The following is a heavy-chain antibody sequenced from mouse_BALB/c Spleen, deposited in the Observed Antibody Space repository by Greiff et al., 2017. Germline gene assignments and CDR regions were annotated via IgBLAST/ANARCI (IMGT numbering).Heavy chain of an antibody. CDR3: ARHPGAY. CDR2: ISSGGSYT. Sequence: DVKLVESGGDLVKPGGSLKLSCAASGFTFSSYGMSWVRQTPDKRLEWVATISSGGSYTYYPDSVKGRFTISRDNAKNTLYLQMSSLKSEDTAMYYCARHPGAYWGQGTLVTVSA. V-gene: IGHV5-6*02. CDR1: GFTFSSYG. J-gene: IGHJ3*01.